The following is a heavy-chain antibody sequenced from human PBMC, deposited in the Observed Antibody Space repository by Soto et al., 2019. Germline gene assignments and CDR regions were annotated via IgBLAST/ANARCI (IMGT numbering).Heavy chain of an antibody. J-gene: IGHJ3*02. CDR3: ARLPGGYSYGHMDAFDI. V-gene: IGHV5-51*01. D-gene: IGHD5-18*01. CDR1: GYSFTSYW. CDR2: IYPGDSDT. Sequence: PGESLKISCKGSGYSFTSYWIGWVRQMPGKGLEWMGIIYPGDSDTRYSPSFQGQVTISADKSINTAYLQWSSLKASDTAMYYCARLPGGYSYGHMDAFDIWGQGTMVTVSS.